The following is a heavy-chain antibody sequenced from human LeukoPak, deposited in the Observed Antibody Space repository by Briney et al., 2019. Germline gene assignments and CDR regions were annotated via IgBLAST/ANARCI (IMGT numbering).Heavy chain of an antibody. D-gene: IGHD2/OR15-2a*01. V-gene: IGHV4-59*08. J-gene: IGHJ4*02. Sequence: SETLSLTCTVSGGSISSYYWSWIRQPPGKGLEWIGYISYSGSPNYKASLMSRITMSVDMPKNHISLRLTSVTAADTAVYYCVGHQGSSTYDYWGQGILVTVSS. CDR2: ISYSGSP. CDR3: VGHQGSSTYDY. CDR1: GGSISSYY.